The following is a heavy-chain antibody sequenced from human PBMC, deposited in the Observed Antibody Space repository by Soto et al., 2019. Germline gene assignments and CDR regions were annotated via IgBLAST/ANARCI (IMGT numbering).Heavy chain of an antibody. CDR1: GLDFSSEV. J-gene: IGHJ6*02. CDR2: ISGSGRTI. V-gene: IGHV3-23*01. Sequence: PGGSLRLSCAASGLDFSSEVMCWVRQAPGKGLEWVSSISGSGRTIYHADSMRGRFAISKDNSKNSLYLQLNNPRVDDTAVYYCAKVGPSYYYGTDVWGQGTTVTVSS. CDR3: AKVGPSYYYGTDV. D-gene: IGHD1-26*01.